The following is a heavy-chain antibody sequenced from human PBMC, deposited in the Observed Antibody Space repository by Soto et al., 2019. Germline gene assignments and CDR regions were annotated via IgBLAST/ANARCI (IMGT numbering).Heavy chain of an antibody. CDR2: IKQDGSEK. CDR3: ARFELVWDDILTGYGYYYYGMDV. D-gene: IGHD3-9*01. J-gene: IGHJ6*02. CDR1: GFTFSSYW. V-gene: IGHV3-7*05. Sequence: PGGSLRLSCAASGFTFSSYWLSWVRQAPGPGLEWVANIKQDGSEKYYVDSVQGRFTISRDNTKNSLYLQMNSLRAEDTAVYYCARFELVWDDILTGYGYYYYGMDVWGQGTTVTVSS.